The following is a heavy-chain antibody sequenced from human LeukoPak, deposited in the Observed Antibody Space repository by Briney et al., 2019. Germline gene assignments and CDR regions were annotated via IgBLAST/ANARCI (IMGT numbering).Heavy chain of an antibody. J-gene: IGHJ4*02. Sequence: GGSLRLSCAASGFTFSTHSMYWVRQAPGKGLEWVSAISGSGGSTYYADSVKGRFTISRDNSKNTLYLQMNSLRAEDTAVYYCARFTILTGYYYFDYWGQGTLVTVSS. CDR1: GFTFSTHS. V-gene: IGHV3-23*01. D-gene: IGHD3-9*01. CDR2: ISGSGGST. CDR3: ARFTILTGYYYFDY.